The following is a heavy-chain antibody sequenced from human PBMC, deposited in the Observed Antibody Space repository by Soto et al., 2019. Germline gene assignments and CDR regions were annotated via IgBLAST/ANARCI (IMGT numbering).Heavy chain of an antibody. CDR2: IYYSGST. J-gene: IGHJ4*02. D-gene: IGHD6-19*01. CDR1: GGSISSYY. CDR3: ARAVEQWLPRFDY. Sequence: PSETLSLTCTVSGGSISSYYWSWIRQPPGKGLEWIGYIYYSGSTNYNPSLKSRVTISVDTSKNQFSLKLSSVTAADTAVYYCARAVEQWLPRFDYWGQGTLVTVSS. V-gene: IGHV4-59*01.